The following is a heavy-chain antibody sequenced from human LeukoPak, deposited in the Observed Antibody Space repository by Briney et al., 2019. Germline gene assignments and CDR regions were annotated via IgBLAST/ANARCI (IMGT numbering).Heavy chain of an antibody. CDR3: AKGSPSFSWGEFDY. J-gene: IGHJ4*02. CDR1: GFTFRNFG. CDR2: FSGSGSST. Sequence: GPLRLSCAASGFTFRNFGMSWVRQAPGKGLEWVSSFSGSGSSTYYADSVKGRFSVSRDNSKNTLYLQMNSLRAEDTAVYYCAKGSPSFSWGEFDYWGQGTLVTVSS. D-gene: IGHD3-16*01. V-gene: IGHV3-23*01.